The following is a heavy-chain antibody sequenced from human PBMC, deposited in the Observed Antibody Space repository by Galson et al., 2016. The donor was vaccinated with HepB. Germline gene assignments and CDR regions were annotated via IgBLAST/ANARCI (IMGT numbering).Heavy chain of an antibody. J-gene: IGHJ4*02. CDR2: ISNSRTSI. D-gene: IGHD2-15*01. Sequence: SLRLSCAASGFTFRSYAMNWVRQAPGKGLEWVSSISNSRTSIYYADSVKGRFTITSDNAKNSLYLQMNSLRAEDTAVYYCARADSVFDYWGQGTLVTVSS. CDR3: ARADSVFDY. CDR1: GFTFRSYA. V-gene: IGHV3-21*01.